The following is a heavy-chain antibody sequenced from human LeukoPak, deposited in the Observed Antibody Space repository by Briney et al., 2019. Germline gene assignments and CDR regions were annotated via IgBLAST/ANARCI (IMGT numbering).Heavy chain of an antibody. J-gene: IGHJ1*01. CDR3: ARDGSVVVDPHYFQH. CDR1: GYTFTSYY. D-gene: IGHD3-22*01. CDR2: ISGYNGNT. V-gene: IGHV1-18*04. Sequence: ASVKVSCKASGYTFTSYYMHWVRQAPGQGLEWMGWISGYNGNTNYAQKLQDRVTMTTDTSTSTAYMELRSLRSDDTAVYYCARDGSVVVDPHYFQHWGQGTLVTVSS.